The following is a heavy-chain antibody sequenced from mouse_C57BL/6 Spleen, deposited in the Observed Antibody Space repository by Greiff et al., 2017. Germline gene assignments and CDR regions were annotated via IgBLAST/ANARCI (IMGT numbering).Heavy chain of an antibody. D-gene: IGHD4-1*01. CDR3: TSTGGYYAVDY. J-gene: IGHJ4*01. Sequence: VQLQQSGAELVRPGASVKLSCTASGFNFKDYYMHWVKQRPEQGLEWIGRIDPEDGDTEYAPKFQGKATMTADTSSHTAYLQLSSLTSEDTAVYYCTSTGGYYAVDYWGQGTSVTVSS. CDR2: IDPEDGDT. V-gene: IGHV14-1*01. CDR1: GFNFKDYY.